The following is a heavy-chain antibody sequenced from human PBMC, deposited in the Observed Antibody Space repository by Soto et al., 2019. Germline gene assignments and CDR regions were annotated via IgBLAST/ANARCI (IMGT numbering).Heavy chain of an antibody. D-gene: IGHD1-26*01. J-gene: IGHJ4*02. CDR1: GFTFSDHY. CDR3: ARSSGSYRHLAY. Sequence: EVQLVESGGGLVQPGGSLRLSCAASGFTFSDHYMDWVRQDPGKGLEWVGRSRNKGNSYTTEYAASVKGRFIISRDESKNSLYLQMNSLKIEDTAVYYCARSSGSYRHLAYWGQGTLVTVSS. CDR2: SRNKGNSYTT. V-gene: IGHV3-72*01.